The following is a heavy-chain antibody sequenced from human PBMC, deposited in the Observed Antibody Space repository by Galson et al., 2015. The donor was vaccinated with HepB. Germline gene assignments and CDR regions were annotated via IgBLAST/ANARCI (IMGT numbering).Heavy chain of an antibody. Sequence: SLRLSCAASGFTFNTYGMHWVRQAPGKGLEWVAVIAYDGRSENYADPVKGRFTISRDNSKNTVYLQMNSLRAEDTAVYYCAKSEIGASYQGEAFDHWGQGTLVTVSS. V-gene: IGHV3-30*18. CDR3: AKSEIGASYQGEAFDH. D-gene: IGHD1-26*01. CDR1: GFTFNTYG. CDR2: IAYDGRSE. J-gene: IGHJ4*02.